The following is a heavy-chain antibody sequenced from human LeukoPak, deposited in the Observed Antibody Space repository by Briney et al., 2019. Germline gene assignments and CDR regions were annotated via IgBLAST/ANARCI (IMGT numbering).Heavy chain of an antibody. J-gene: IGHJ6*02. CDR3: ARAGAYYDFWSGYSNYGMDV. CDR2: IKQDGSEK. V-gene: IGHV3-7*01. D-gene: IGHD3-3*01. CDR1: GFTFSSYW. Sequence: GGSLRLSCAASGFTFSSYWMSWVRQAPGKGLEWVANIKQDGSEKYYVDSVKGRSTISRDNAKNSLYLQMNSLRAEDTAVYYCARAGAYYDFWSGYSNYGMDVWGQGTTVTVSS.